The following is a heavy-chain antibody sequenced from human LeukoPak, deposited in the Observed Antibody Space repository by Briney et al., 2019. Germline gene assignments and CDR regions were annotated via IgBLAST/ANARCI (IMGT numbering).Heavy chain of an antibody. CDR3: AREEYSSSSPHYYYYYDYMDG. CDR1: GYTFTSYY. CDR2: INPSDGST. V-gene: IGHV1-46*01. D-gene: IGHD6-6*01. Sequence: ASVKVSCKASGYTFTSYYMHWVRQAPGQGLEWMGRINPSDGSTSYAQKFQGRVTMTRDMSTNTVYMELSSLRSEDTAVYYCAREEYSSSSPHYYYYYDYMDGWGKGTTVTDSS. J-gene: IGHJ6*03.